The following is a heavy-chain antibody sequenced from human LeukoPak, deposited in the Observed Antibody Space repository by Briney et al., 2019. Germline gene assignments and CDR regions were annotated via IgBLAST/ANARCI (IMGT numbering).Heavy chain of an antibody. D-gene: IGHD3-3*02. CDR2: IFFSGST. CDR3: ARVVAGLAALDV. Sequence: SETLSLTCSVSGVSISSGGYYWSWLRQHPGKGLEWIGYIFFSGSTYYNPYLKRRVTISVDTSENHFSLKVTSVTAADTAVYYCARVVAGLAALDVWGQGTLVTVSS. CDR1: GVSISSGGYY. J-gene: IGHJ3*01. V-gene: IGHV4-31*03.